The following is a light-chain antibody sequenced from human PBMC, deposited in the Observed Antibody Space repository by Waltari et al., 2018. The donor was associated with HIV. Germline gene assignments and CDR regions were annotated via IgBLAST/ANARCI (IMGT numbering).Light chain of an antibody. J-gene: IGLJ3*02. CDR1: TSNIGSNF. Sequence: QSVLTQPPSASGTPGQRVTIPCSGSTSNIGSNFVYWYQQLPGMAPKLLIYRNNQRPSGVPDRFSGSKSGTSASLAISGLRSEDEADYYCAAWDDSLSGRWVFGGGTKVTVL. V-gene: IGLV1-47*01. CDR2: RNN. CDR3: AAWDDSLSGRWV.